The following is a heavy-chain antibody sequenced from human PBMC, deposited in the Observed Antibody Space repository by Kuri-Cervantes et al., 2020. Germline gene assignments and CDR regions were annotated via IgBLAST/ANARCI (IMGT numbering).Heavy chain of an antibody. J-gene: IGHJ4*02. CDR1: RGSLSGYS. D-gene: IGHD3-16*01. CDR3: TRGVGGEANDF. CDR2: IRRRSYGATT. Sequence: LSLTCAVYRGSLSGYSWNWFRQPPGKGLEWVGYIRRRSYGATTEYAASVRGRFSISRDDVESIAYLQMKGLKTDDTDDYYCTRGVGGEANDFWGQGSRVTVSS. V-gene: IGHV3-49*03.